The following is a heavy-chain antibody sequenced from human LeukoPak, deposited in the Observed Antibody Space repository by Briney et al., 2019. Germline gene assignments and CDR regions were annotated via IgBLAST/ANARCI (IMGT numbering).Heavy chain of an antibody. J-gene: IGHJ5*02. CDR2: IYYSGST. Sequence: PSETLSLTCTVSGGSINNYYWSWIRQPPGKGLEWIGYIYYSGSTNYNPSLKSRVTISVDTSKNQFSLKLSSVTAADTAVYYCARHGSNYVRFWFDPWGQGTLVTVSS. V-gene: IGHV4-59*08. CDR3: ARHGSNYVRFWFDP. CDR1: GGSINNYY. D-gene: IGHD4-11*01.